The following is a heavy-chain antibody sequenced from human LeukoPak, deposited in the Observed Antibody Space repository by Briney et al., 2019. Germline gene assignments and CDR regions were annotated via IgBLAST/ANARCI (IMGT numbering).Heavy chain of an antibody. CDR2: ISSSSSYI. CDR1: GFTFSSYS. V-gene: IGHV3-21*01. Sequence: GGSLRLSCAASGFTFSSYSMNWVRQAPGKGLEWVSSISSSSSYIYYADSVKGRFTISRDNAKNSLYLQMNSLRAEDTAVYYCAGTVTTTAPFDYWGQGTLDTVSS. J-gene: IGHJ4*02. D-gene: IGHD4-17*01. CDR3: AGTVTTTAPFDY.